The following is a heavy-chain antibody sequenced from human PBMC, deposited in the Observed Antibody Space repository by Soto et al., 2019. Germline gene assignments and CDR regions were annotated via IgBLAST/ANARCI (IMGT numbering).Heavy chain of an antibody. V-gene: IGHV1-18*01. D-gene: IGHD3-10*01. CDR1: GGTFSNFA. CDR3: ARGVGSGSYYNQYNWFDP. CDR2: INVYNGNT. J-gene: IGHJ5*02. Sequence: XXVKGSCKASGGTFSNFAIGWVRQAPGQGLECMGWINVYNGNTKYAQKVQGRVTMTTDTSTSTAYMELRSLRSDDTAVYYCARGVGSGSYYNQYNWFDPWGQGTLVTVS.